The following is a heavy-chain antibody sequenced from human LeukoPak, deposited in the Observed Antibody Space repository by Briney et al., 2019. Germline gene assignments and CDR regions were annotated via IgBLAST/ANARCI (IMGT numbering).Heavy chain of an antibody. CDR3: AKGSTTSCYSHFDY. Sequence: KTGGSLRLSCAASGFTFSSYSMNWVRQAPGKGLEWVSSISSSSSYIYYADSVKGRFTISRDNSKNTLYLQMNSLRAEDTAIYYCAKGSTTSCYSHFDYWGQGNLVTVSS. V-gene: IGHV3-21*04. CDR2: ISSSSSYI. J-gene: IGHJ4*02. D-gene: IGHD2-2*01. CDR1: GFTFSSYS.